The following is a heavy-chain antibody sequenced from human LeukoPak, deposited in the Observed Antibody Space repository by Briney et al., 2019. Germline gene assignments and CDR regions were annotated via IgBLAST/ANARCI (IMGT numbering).Heavy chain of an antibody. V-gene: IGHV1-2*02. D-gene: IGHD5-18*01. CDR3: ARGSFSADAPLVLDYFHH. J-gene: IGHJ1*01. Sequence: ASVKVSCKASGYTFTGYYIHWVRQAPGQGLEWMGWINPNSGGTNYAQKFQGRVTMTRDTSISTAYMELSRLRAVDTAVYYCARGSFSADAPLVLDYFHHWGQGTLVTDSS. CDR1: GYTFTGYY. CDR2: INPNSGGT.